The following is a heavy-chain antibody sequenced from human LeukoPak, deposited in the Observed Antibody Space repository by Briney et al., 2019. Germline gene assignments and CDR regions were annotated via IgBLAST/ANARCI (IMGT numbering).Heavy chain of an antibody. CDR3: ARGPENCSSTSRYIFDY. J-gene: IGHJ4*02. Sequence: GGSLRLSCAASGFTFSSYAMSWVRQAPGKGLEWVSVIYSGGSTYYADSVKGRFTISRDNSKNTLYLQMNSLRAEDTAGYYCARGPENCSSTSRYIFDYWGQGTLVTVSS. CDR1: GFTFSSYA. D-gene: IGHD2-2*02. V-gene: IGHV3-53*01. CDR2: IYSGGST.